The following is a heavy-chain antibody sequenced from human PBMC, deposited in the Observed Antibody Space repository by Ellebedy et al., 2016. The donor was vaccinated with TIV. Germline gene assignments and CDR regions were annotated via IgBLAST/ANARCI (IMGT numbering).Heavy chain of an antibody. D-gene: IGHD6-13*01. CDR3: AGGKAAAGTSLDF. CDR1: GFTVSTNY. J-gene: IGHJ4*02. V-gene: IGHV3-53*01. Sequence: GESLKISCAASGFTVSTNYMSWVRQAPGRGLEWVSIIYRSGGTYYAGSVKGRFTISRDISKNTVHLQMNSLRAEETAVYYCAGGKAAAGTSLDFWGQGTLVTVSS. CDR2: IYRSGGT.